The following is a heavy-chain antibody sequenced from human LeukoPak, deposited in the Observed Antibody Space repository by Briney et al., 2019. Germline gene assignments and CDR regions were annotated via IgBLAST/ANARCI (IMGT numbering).Heavy chain of an antibody. CDR2: INHSGST. J-gene: IGHJ4*02. Sequence: PSETLSLTCAVYGGSFSGYYWSWIRQPPGKGLEWIGEINHSGSTNYNPSLKSRVTISVDTSKNQFSLKLSSVTAADTAVYYCARVRWLLPVGYWGQGTLVTVSS. CDR1: GGSFSGYY. CDR3: ARVRWLLPVGY. D-gene: IGHD4-23*01. V-gene: IGHV4-34*01.